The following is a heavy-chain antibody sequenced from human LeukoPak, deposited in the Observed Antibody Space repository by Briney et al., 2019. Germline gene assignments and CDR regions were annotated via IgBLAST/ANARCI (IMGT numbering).Heavy chain of an antibody. J-gene: IGHJ4*02. CDR2: INHSGST. CDR1: GGSFSGYY. Sequence: SETLSLTCAVYGGSFSGYYWSWIRQPPGKGLEWIGEINHSGSTNYNPSLKSRVTISVDTSKNQFSLKLSSVTAADTAVYYCARCKQGWLQFIDYWGQGTLVTVSS. CDR3: ARCKQGWLQFIDY. D-gene: IGHD5-24*01. V-gene: IGHV4-34*01.